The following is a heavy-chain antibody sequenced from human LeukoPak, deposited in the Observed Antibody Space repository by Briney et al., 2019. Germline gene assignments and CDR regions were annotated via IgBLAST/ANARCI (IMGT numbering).Heavy chain of an antibody. CDR1: GFTFSSYA. J-gene: IGHJ4*02. CDR2: ILFSSSTI. D-gene: IGHD5-18*01. V-gene: IGHV3-48*01. CDR3: ARDGGYSYEFDY. Sequence: SGGSLRLSCAASGFTFSSYAMSWVRQAPGKGLEWVSYILFSSSTIYYADSVKGRFTISRDNAKNSLYLQMNTLRAEDTAVYYCARDGGYSYEFDYWGQGTLVTVSS.